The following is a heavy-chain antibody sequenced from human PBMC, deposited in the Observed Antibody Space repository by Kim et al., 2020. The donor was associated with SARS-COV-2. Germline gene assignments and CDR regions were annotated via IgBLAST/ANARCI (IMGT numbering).Heavy chain of an antibody. CDR1: GFTFSSYA. CDR2: ISYDGSNK. J-gene: IGHJ4*02. D-gene: IGHD3-16*01. Sequence: GGSLRLSCAASGFTFSSYAMHWVRQAPGKGLEWVAVISYDGSNKYYADSVKGRFTISRDNSKNTLYLQMNSLRAEDTAVYYCARGQDYDYWGQGTLVTVSS. V-gene: IGHV3-30-3*01. CDR3: ARGQDYDY.